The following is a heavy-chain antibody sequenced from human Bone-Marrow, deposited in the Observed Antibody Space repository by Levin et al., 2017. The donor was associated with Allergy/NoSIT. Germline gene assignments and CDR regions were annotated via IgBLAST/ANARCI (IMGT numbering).Heavy chain of an antibody. D-gene: IGHD3-9*01. CDR2: IYYSGST. CDR3: ARGFGYYDILTGYPLGDAFDI. CDR1: GGSISSYY. Sequence: GSLRLSCTVSGGSISSYYWSWIRQPPGKGLEWIGYIYYSGSTNYNPSLKSRVTISVDTSKNQFSLKLSSVTAADTAVYYCARGFGYYDILTGYPLGDAFDIWGQGTMVTVSS. J-gene: IGHJ3*02. V-gene: IGHV4-59*01.